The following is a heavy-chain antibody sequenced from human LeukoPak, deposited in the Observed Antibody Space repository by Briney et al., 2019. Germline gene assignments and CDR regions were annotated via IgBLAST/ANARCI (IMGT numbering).Heavy chain of an antibody. V-gene: IGHV3-74*01. J-gene: IGHJ6*02. CDR3: AREWDFEA. D-gene: IGHD1-26*01. CDR1: GFSFSYYW. CDR2: IIGDGTRT. Sequence: GGSLRLSCAASGFSFSYYWMHWVRQGSGKGPVWVSRIIGDGTRTDYADSVKGRFTISRDNAKSTLYLQMNSLTVEDTAVYYCAREWDFEAWGQGTTVTVS.